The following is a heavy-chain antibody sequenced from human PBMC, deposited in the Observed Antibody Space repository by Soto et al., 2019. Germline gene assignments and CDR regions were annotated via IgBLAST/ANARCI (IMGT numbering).Heavy chain of an antibody. D-gene: IGHD2-2*01. CDR1: GGTFSSYA. CDR3: ARSQVSSTSLEIYYYYYYGMDV. CDR2: IIPIPGTA. Sequence: QVQLVQSVAEVKKPGSSVKVSCKASGGTFSSYAISWVRQAPGQGLEWMGGIIPIPGTANYAQKFQGRVTITADESTSTACMELSSLRSEDTAVYYCARSQVSSTSLEIYYYYYYGMDVWGQGTTVTVSS. V-gene: IGHV1-69*01. J-gene: IGHJ6*02.